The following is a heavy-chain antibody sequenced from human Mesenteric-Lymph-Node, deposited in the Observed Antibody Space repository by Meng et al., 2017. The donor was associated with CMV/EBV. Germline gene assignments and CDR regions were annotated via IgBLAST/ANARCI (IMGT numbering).Heavy chain of an antibody. Sequence: ASVKVSCKASGYTFTSYDINWVRQATGQGLEWIGWTSVNNDNVRYAQTFQDRVTLTTDTSTTTAYMEMRSLRSDDTAVYFCATADNYNYALDSWGQGTLVTVSS. V-gene: IGHV1-18*01. CDR3: ATADNYNYALDS. CDR1: GYTFTSYD. D-gene: IGHD5-24*01. CDR2: TSVNNDNV. J-gene: IGHJ5*01.